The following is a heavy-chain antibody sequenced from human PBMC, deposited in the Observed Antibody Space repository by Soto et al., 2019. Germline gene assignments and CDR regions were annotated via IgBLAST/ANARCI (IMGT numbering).Heavy chain of an antibody. CDR2: IRGSGGST. CDR3: AKGTYCSSTSCYVYYYYYMDV. Sequence: PGGSLRLSCAASGFTFSSYAMSWVRQAPGKGLEWVSAIRGSGGSTYYADSVKGRITISRDNSKNTLYLQMNSLRAEDTAVYYCAKGTYCSSTSCYVYYYYYMDVWGKGTTVTVSS. CDR1: GFTFSSYA. D-gene: IGHD2-2*01. J-gene: IGHJ6*03. V-gene: IGHV3-23*01.